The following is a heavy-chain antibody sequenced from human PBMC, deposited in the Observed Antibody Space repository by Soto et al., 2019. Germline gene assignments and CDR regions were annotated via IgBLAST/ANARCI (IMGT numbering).Heavy chain of an antibody. Sequence: EVQLVESGGGLVQPGGSLRLSCAASGFTFTSYNMNWVRQALGKGLEWVSYIRGRTNSIYYADSVKGRFTISRDNAKNSLYLEMNSLRDEDTAVYYCARDGDSSSWSDLDYWGQGTLVTVSS. J-gene: IGHJ4*02. V-gene: IGHV3-48*02. CDR2: IRGRTNSI. CDR1: GFTFTSYN. CDR3: ARDGDSSSWSDLDY. D-gene: IGHD6-13*01.